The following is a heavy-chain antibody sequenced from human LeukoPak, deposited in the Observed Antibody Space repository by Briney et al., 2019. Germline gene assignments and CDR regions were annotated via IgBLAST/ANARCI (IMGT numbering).Heavy chain of an antibody. CDR3: ARQKDSSGYKYYFDY. V-gene: IGHV5-51*01. D-gene: IGHD3-22*01. CDR2: IYPGDSDT. CDR1: GYSFTSYW. J-gene: IGHJ4*02. Sequence: GESLKISCKGSGYSFTSYWIGWVRQMPGKGLEWMGIIYPGDSDTRYSPSFQGQVTISADKSISTAYLQWSSLRASYTAMYYCARQKDSSGYKYYFDYWGQGTLVTVSS.